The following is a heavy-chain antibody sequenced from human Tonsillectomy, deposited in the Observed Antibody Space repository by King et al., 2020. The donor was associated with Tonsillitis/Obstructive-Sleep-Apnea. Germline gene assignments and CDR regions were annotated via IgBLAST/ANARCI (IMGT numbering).Heavy chain of an antibody. CDR3: ARAPPAAVTTLFHYWYFDL. J-gene: IGHJ2*01. Sequence: VQLVESGGGLVQPGGSLRLSCAASGFTFSSYWINWVRQAPGKGLEWLANIKQDGSEEYYVDSMKGRFTISRDNAKNSLYLQMNSLRAEDTAVYYCARAPPAAVTTLFHYWYFDLWGRGTLVTVSS. V-gene: IGHV3-7*01. CDR2: IKQDGSEE. CDR1: GFTFSSYW. D-gene: IGHD6-13*01.